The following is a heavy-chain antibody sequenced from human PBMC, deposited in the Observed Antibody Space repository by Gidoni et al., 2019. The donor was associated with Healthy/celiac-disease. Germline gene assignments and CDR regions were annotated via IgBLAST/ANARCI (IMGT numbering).Heavy chain of an antibody. CDR1: GFTFSSYS. D-gene: IGHD2-21*01. V-gene: IGHV3-21*01. CDR3: ARGVAPDY. CDR2: ISSSSSYI. J-gene: IGHJ4*02. Sequence: EVQLVESGGGLVNPGGSLRLSCAASGFTFSSYSMNWVRQAPGKGLEWVTYISSSSSYICYADSVKGGFTKSRDNAKNSLYLQMNSLRAEDTAVYYCARGVAPDYWGQGTLVTVSS.